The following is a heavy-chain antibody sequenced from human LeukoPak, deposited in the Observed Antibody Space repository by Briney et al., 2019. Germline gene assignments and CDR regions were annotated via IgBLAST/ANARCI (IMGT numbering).Heavy chain of an antibody. CDR3: AAVRDIVVGGGPYYFDY. V-gene: IGHV1-2*02. CDR2: INPHNGDT. J-gene: IGHJ4*02. CDR1: GYTFIGYY. D-gene: IGHD2-15*01. Sequence: VSVKVSCKASGYTFIGYYPHWVRQAPGQGLEWMGWINPHNGDTNYAQKFQGRVTMTRDTSITTAYMELSRLKSDDTAVYYCAAVRDIVVGGGPYYFDYWGQGTLVTVSS.